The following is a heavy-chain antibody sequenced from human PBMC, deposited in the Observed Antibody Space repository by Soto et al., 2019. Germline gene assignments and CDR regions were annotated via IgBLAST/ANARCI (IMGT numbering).Heavy chain of an antibody. Sequence: SETLSLTCTVSGGSISSYDWSWIRQPPGKGLEWIGYIYYSGSTNYNPSLKSRVTISVDTSKNQFSLKLSSVTDEDTAVYYCARDNYYDILTGYRDYGMDVWGQGTTVTVSS. CDR3: ARDNYYDILTGYRDYGMDV. CDR1: GGSISSYD. D-gene: IGHD3-9*01. V-gene: IGHV4-59*12. CDR2: IYYSGST. J-gene: IGHJ6*02.